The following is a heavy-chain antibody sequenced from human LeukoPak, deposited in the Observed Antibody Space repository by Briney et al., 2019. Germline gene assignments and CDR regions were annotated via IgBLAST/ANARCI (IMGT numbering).Heavy chain of an antibody. CDR1: GYTFTSYG. Sequence: ASVKVSCKASGYTFTSYGISWVRQAPGQGLEWMGWISAYNGNTNYAQKLQGRVTMTTDTSTSTAYMELRSLRSDDTAVYYCAREVVWSGYYSYYYYYMDVWGKGTTVTVSS. CDR3: AREVVWSGYYSYYYYYMDV. D-gene: IGHD3-3*01. CDR2: ISAYNGNT. V-gene: IGHV1-18*01. J-gene: IGHJ6*03.